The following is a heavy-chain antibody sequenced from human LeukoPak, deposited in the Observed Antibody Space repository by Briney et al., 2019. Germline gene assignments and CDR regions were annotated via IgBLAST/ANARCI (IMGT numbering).Heavy chain of an antibody. CDR3: ARGFRIAAAGYYYYYGMDV. CDR1: GYTFTSYG. J-gene: IGHJ6*02. CDR2: ISAYNGNT. V-gene: IGHV1-18*01. Sequence: ASVKVSCKASGYTFTSYGISWVRQAPGQGLEWMGWISAYNGNTNYAQKLQGRVTMTTDTSTSTAYMELRSLRSDDTAVYYCARGFRIAAAGYYYYYGMDVWGQGTTVTVSS. D-gene: IGHD6-13*01.